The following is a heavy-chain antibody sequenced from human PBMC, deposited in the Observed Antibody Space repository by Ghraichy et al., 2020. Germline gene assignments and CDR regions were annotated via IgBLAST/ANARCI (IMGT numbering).Heavy chain of an antibody. CDR3: ARASRVVRFYYYDGMDV. J-gene: IGHJ6*02. V-gene: IGHV3-48*02. CDR1: AFTFGDYN. Sequence: GGSLRLSCVGSAFTFGDYNLNWVRHSPGKGLEWISYISSSSRSIFYADSVKGRFTISRDNAQNSLFLQMKSLRDEDTAVYYCARASRVVRFYYYDGMDVWGQGTTVTVSS. D-gene: IGHD4-23*01. CDR2: ISSSSRSI.